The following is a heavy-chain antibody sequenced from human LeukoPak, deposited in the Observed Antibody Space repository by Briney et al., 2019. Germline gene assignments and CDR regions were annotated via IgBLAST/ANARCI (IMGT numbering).Heavy chain of an antibody. Sequence: PGGSLRLSCAASGFIVSNNYMNWVRQAPGKGLEWVSAISGSGGSTYYADSVKGRFTISRDNSKNTLYLQMNSLRAEDTAVYYCARDSVYRVGHVDTAMVNYFDYWGQGTPVTVSS. J-gene: IGHJ4*02. V-gene: IGHV3-23*01. CDR2: ISGSGGST. D-gene: IGHD5-18*01. CDR3: ARDSVYRVGHVDTAMVNYFDY. CDR1: GFIVSNNY.